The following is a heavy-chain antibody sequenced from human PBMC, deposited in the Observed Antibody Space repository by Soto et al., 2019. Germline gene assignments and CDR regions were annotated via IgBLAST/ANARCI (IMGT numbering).Heavy chain of an antibody. CDR3: AREELNDFWSGYHIN. D-gene: IGHD3-3*01. CDR2: IYYSGST. J-gene: IGHJ4*02. V-gene: IGHV4-59*01. CDR1: GGSIISYY. Sequence: SETLSLTFTVSGGSIISYYWSWIRQPPGKGLEWIGYIYYSGSTNYNPSLKSRVTISVETSKNQFSLKLSSVTAADTAVYYCAREELNDFWSGYHINWGQGTLVTVSS.